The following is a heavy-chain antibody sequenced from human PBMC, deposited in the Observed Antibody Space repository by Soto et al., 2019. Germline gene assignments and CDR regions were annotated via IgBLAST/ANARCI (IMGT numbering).Heavy chain of an antibody. V-gene: IGHV3-30*18. CDR2: ISYEGSNK. J-gene: IGHJ6*02. CDR3: AKDLLRYYSYYYGMDV. Sequence: PGGSLRLSCAASGFSFSDYGMYWVRQAPGKGLEWVAVISYEGSNKYYADSVKGRFTISRDNSKNTLYLQMNSLRAEDTAVYYCAKDLLRYYSYYYGMDVWGQGTTVTVSS. CDR1: GFSFSDYG.